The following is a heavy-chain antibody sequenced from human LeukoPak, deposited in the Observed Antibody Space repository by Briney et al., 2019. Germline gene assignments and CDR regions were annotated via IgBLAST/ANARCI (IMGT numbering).Heavy chain of an antibody. Sequence: GGSLRLSCSASGFTFISYATSWVRQAPGKGLEWVSAISGSGGSTYYADSVKGRFTISRDNSKNTLYLQMNSLRAEDTAVYYCANPPTYYYDSSGSPPSLPDYWGQGTLVTVSS. CDR1: GFTFISYA. CDR2: ISGSGGST. J-gene: IGHJ4*02. CDR3: ANPPTYYYDSSGSPPSLPDY. V-gene: IGHV3-23*01. D-gene: IGHD3-22*01.